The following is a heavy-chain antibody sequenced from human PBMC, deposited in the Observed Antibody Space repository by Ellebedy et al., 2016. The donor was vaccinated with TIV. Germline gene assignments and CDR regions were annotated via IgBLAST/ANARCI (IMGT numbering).Heavy chain of an antibody. V-gene: IGHV3-21*01. CDR2: ISRSTKYM. D-gene: IGHD3-10*01. CDR1: GFDFSSYA. J-gene: IGHJ4*02. CDR3: ARETWFGELLSVEY. Sequence: GGSLRLSCAASGFDFSSYAMNWVRQTPGKGLEWVASISRSTKYMSIYYVDSVKGRFTISRDNSKNTLYLQMNSLRAEDTAVYYCARETWFGELLSVEYWGQGTLVTVSS.